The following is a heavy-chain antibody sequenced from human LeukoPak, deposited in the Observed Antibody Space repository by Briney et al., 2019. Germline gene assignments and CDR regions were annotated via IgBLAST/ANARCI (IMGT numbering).Heavy chain of an antibody. Sequence: QPGGSLRLSCAASGFTFTTYAMSWVRQAPGKGLEWVSTISGSADSIYYADSVKGRFTISRDNSKNTLYLQMNSLRAEDTALYYCAKSSRQYRGGVDYWGQGILVTVSS. J-gene: IGHJ4*02. CDR1: GFTFTTYA. CDR3: AKSSRQYRGGVDY. CDR2: ISGSADSI. D-gene: IGHD5-12*01. V-gene: IGHV3-23*01.